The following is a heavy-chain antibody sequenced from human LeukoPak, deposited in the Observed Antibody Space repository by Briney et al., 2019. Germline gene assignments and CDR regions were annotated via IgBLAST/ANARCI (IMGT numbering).Heavy chain of an antibody. Sequence: SETLSLTCAVYGGSFSGYYWTWVRQSPGKGLGWIGEINNSGSTNCNPSLKSRVTVSVDTSKNQFSLKLTSVSAADTAVYYCARARGTEAIDYWGQGTRVTVSS. D-gene: IGHD6-25*01. V-gene: IGHV4-34*01. CDR1: GGSFSGYY. J-gene: IGHJ4*02. CDR2: INNSGST. CDR3: ARARGTEAIDY.